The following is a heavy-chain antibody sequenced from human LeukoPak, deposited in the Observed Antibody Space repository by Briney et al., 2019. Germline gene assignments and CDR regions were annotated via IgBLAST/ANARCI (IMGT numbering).Heavy chain of an antibody. CDR2: ISGSGDSA. J-gene: IGHJ4*02. D-gene: IGHD3-22*01. Sequence: GGSLRLSCAASGFTFSSYAMSWVRQAPGKGLEWVSAISGSGDSAYYADSVKGRFTISRDNSKNTLYLQMNSLRAEHTAIYYCSYFYDSSGHYIYWGQGTLVTVSP. CDR1: GFTFSSYA. V-gene: IGHV3-23*01. CDR3: SYFYDSSGHYIY.